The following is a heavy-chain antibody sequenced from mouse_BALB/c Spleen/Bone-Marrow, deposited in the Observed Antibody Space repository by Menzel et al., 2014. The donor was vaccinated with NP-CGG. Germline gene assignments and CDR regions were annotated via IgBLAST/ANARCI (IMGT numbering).Heavy chain of an antibody. D-gene: IGHD2-4*01. Sequence: EVMLVESGGDLVKPGGSLKLSCAASGFTFXSYGMSWVRQTPDKGLEWVATISSGGSYTYYPDSVKGRFTISRDNAKNTLCLQMSSLKSEDTAMYYCARQTYYDYDGYFDYWGQGTTLTVSS. CDR1: GFTFXSYG. CDR3: ARQTYYDYDGYFDY. V-gene: IGHV5-6*01. CDR2: ISSGGSYT. J-gene: IGHJ2*01.